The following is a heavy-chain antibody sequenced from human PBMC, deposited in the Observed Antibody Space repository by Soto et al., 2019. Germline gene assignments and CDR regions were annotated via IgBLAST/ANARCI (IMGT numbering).Heavy chain of an antibody. D-gene: IGHD1-26*01. Sequence: EMHLVDSGGGLVKPGGSLRLSCVGTGFTFTNYVMTWVRQAPGKGLEWVSSLSSTGRATYYAASVKDRFTISRDNSRNTLFLQMTNLRAGDTAIYYCAKDLGIYVGTTDFDSWGQGTLVTVSS. CDR1: GFTFTNYV. CDR3: AKDLGIYVGTTDFDS. V-gene: IGHV3-23*04. J-gene: IGHJ4*02. CDR2: LSSTGRAT.